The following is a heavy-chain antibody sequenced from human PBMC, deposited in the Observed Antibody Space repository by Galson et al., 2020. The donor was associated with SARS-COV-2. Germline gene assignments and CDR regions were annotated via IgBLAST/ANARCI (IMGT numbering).Heavy chain of an antibody. D-gene: IGHD3-16*02. CDR1: GFTFSSYA. CDR2: ISYDGSNK. V-gene: IGHV3-30-3*01. J-gene: IGHJ6*02. CDR3: ARDPIITFGGVIAHYYYYYGMDV. Sequence: GGSLRLSCAASGFTFSSYAMHWVRQAPGKGLEWVAVISYDGSNKYYADSVKGRFTISRDNSKNTLYLQMNSLRAEDTAVYYCARDPIITFGGVIAHYYYYYGMDVWGQGTTVTVSS.